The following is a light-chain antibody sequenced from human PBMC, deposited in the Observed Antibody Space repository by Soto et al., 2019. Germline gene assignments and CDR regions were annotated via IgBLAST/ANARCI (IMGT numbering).Light chain of an antibody. CDR3: MKRMEFPIT. J-gene: IGKJ5*01. Sequence: DIQMTQSPSSLSASVGDRVTITCRASQSISTYLNWYQQKPGKAPKLLMHAASSLDRGVPSRFSGSGSGTDFTLKISRVEAEDVGVYYCMKRMEFPITFGQGTRREIK. CDR1: QSISTY. V-gene: IGKV1-39*01. CDR2: AAS.